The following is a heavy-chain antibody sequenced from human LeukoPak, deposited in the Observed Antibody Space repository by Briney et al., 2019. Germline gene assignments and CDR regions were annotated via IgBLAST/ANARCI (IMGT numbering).Heavy chain of an antibody. V-gene: IGHV1-2*02. CDR1: GYTFTGYY. J-gene: IGHJ3*02. CDR3: ARWATIFGVVRKDALDI. D-gene: IGHD3-3*01. CDR2: INPNSGGT. Sequence: ASVKVSCKASGYTFTGYYMHWVRQAPGQGLEWMGWINPNSGGTNYAQKFQGRVTMTRDTSISTAYMELSRLRSDDTAVYYCARWATIFGVVRKDALDIWGQGTMVTVSS.